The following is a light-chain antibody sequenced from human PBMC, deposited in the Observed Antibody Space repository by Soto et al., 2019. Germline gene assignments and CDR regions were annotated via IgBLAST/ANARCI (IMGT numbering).Light chain of an antibody. Sequence: MVLTRSPGTLSSSPGERATLSCRASQSCSSHYGAWYQQQLGQALRLHGYGASSRGAGIPVRFSGSGSGTDFTLTIRRLEPEDFAVYYCHQYDSWTFGQGTKVDI. CDR3: HQYDSWT. J-gene: IGKJ1*01. CDR2: GAS. V-gene: IGKV3-20*01. CDR1: QSCSSHY.